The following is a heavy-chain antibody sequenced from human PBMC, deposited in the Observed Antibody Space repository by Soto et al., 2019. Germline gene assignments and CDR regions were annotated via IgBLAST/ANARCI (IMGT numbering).Heavy chain of an antibody. CDR1: GFTFSSYA. Sequence: PGGSLRLSCAASGFTFSSYAMHWVRQAPGKGLEWVAVISYDGSNKYYADSVKGRFTISRDNSKNTLYLQMNSLRAEDTAVYSCANSRSGWYSFDSWGQGILVTVSS. V-gene: IGHV3-30-3*01. D-gene: IGHD6-19*01. CDR3: ANSRSGWYSFDS. J-gene: IGHJ4*02. CDR2: ISYDGSNK.